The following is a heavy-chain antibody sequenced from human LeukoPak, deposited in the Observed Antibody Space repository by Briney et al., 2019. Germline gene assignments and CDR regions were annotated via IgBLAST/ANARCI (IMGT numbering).Heavy chain of an antibody. J-gene: IGHJ4*02. D-gene: IGHD6-6*01. Sequence: PSETRSLTCTVSGDSISNYYWSWIRQPPGKGLEWIGYIYNSGGTNYIPSLKGRVTISIDTSKNQFSLKLSSVTAADSAVYYCARLTRLSTSPDRYYLDYWGQGTLVTVSS. CDR1: GDSISNYY. V-gene: IGHV4-4*09. CDR2: IYNSGGT. CDR3: ARLTRLSTSPDRYYLDY.